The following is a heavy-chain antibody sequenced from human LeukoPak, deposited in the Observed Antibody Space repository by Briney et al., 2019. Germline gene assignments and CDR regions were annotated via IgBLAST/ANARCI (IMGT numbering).Heavy chain of an antibody. J-gene: IGHJ5*02. V-gene: IGHV1-24*01. CDR2: FDPEDGET. CDR3: ATDYSLYCSSTSCYYS. Sequence: ASVKVSCKVSVYTHTELSMHWVRQAPGKGLEWMGGFDPEDGETIYAQKFQGRVTMTEDASTDTAYMELSSLRSEDTAVYYCATDYSLYCSSTSCYYSWGQGTLVTVSS. CDR1: VYTHTELS. D-gene: IGHD2-2*01.